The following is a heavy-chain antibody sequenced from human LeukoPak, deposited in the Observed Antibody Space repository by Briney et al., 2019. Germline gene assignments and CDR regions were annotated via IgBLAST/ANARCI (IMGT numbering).Heavy chain of an antibody. D-gene: IGHD1-26*01. V-gene: IGHV1-46*01. Sequence: ASVKVSCKASGYSFTSHYMHWVRQAPGQGLEWMGLINPSGSSTLYAQKFQGRVTMTRDMSTTTDYMELSSLRSEDTAVYYCARDNSVGDVAWWFDPWGQGTLVTVSS. CDR1: GYSFTSHY. CDR3: ARDNSVGDVAWWFDP. J-gene: IGHJ5*02. CDR2: INPSGSST.